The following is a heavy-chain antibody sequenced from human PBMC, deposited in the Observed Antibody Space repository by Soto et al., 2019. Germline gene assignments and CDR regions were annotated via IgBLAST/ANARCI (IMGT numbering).Heavy chain of an antibody. CDR3: ASEGGVTYYSDRSGYYPLHY. CDR2: ISGSGDST. Sequence: GSLRLSCAVSGFSFSSYAMSWVRQAPGKGLEWVSGISGSGDSTYYADSVRGRLTISRDNGKNTLFLQMNSLRAEDTATYYCASEGGVTYYSDRSGYYPLHYWGQGTLVTVSS. V-gene: IGHV3-23*01. D-gene: IGHD3-22*01. CDR1: GFSFSSYA. J-gene: IGHJ4*02.